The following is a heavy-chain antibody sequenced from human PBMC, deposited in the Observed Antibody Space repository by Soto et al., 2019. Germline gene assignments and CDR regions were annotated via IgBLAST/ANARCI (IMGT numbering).Heavy chain of an antibody. Sequence: SETLSLTCTVSGGSISSYYWSWIRQPPGKGLERIGYIYYSGSTNYNPSLKSRVTISVDTSKNQCSLKLSSVTAADTAVYYCARGEGPTTVYLDYWGQGTRGTVSS. J-gene: IGHJ4*02. V-gene: IGHV4-59*01. CDR1: GGSISSYY. CDR2: IYYSGST. D-gene: IGHD1-26*01. CDR3: ARGEGPTTVYLDY.